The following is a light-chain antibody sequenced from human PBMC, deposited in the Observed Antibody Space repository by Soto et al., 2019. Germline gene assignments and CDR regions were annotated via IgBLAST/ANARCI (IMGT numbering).Light chain of an antibody. V-gene: IGKV1-39*01. Sequence: DIQMTQSPSSLSASVGDRITITCRASQSISTSLNWYQQKPGKPPKLLIYGASTLQSGVPSRFTGSGSGTDFTLTISSLQPEDFATYYCQQSYSTPLTFGGGTKVEIK. CDR3: QQSYSTPLT. CDR1: QSISTS. CDR2: GAS. J-gene: IGKJ4*01.